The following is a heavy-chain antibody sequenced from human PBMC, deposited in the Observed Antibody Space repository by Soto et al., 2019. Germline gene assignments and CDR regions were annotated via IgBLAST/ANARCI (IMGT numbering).Heavy chain of an antibody. CDR3: ARAPYYYDSSGYFAY. Sequence: GGSLRLSCAASGFNFSSYSMNWVRQAPGKGLEWVSSISSSSSYIYYADSVKGRFTISRDNAKNSLYLQMNSLRAEDTAVYYCARAPYYYDSSGYFAYWGQGTLVTVSS. V-gene: IGHV3-21*01. J-gene: IGHJ4*02. CDR2: ISSSSSYI. D-gene: IGHD3-22*01. CDR1: GFNFSSYS.